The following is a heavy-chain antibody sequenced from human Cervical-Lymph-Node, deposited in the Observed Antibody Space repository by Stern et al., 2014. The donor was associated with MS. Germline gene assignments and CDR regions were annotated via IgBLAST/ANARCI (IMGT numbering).Heavy chain of an antibody. CDR1: GFTFSNYG. V-gene: IGHV3-33*01. CDR2: IWYDGNKK. D-gene: IGHD1-7*01. Sequence: QVQLVESGGGVVQPGRSLRLSCAASGFTFSNYGMHWVRQAPGKGLEWLAVIWYDGNKKYYADSVKGRFTISRDNSKNTLFLQMSSLTDEDTALYYCARGNWNYEGMGYWGQGTLVTVSS. CDR3: ARGNWNYEGMGY. J-gene: IGHJ4*02.